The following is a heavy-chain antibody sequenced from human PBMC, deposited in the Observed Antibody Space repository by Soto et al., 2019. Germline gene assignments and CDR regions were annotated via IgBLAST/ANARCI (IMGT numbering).Heavy chain of an antibody. D-gene: IGHD1-1*01. CDR2: IYPGDSDT. Sequence: GESLKISCKGSVYSFTSYWIGWVRQMRGKGLEWMGIIYPGDSDTRYSPSFQGQVTISADKSISTAYLQWSSLKASDTAMYYCASQTGNTQYYYYGMDVWGQGTTVTVSS. CDR3: ASQTGNTQYYYYGMDV. V-gene: IGHV5-51*01. J-gene: IGHJ6*02. CDR1: VYSFTSYW.